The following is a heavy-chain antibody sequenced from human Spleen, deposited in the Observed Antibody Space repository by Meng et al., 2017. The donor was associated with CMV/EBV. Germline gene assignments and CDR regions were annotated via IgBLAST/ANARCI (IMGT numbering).Heavy chain of an antibody. CDR3: ASVNIAARTYGMDV. CDR1: GFTFDDYA. Sequence: GGSLRLSCAASGFTFDDYAMHWVRQAPGKGLEWVSGINWNGGSTGYADSVKGRFTISRDNAKNSLYLQMNSLRAEDTALYYCASVNIAARTYGMDVWGQGTTVTVSS. CDR2: INWNGGST. D-gene: IGHD6-6*01. V-gene: IGHV3-20*04. J-gene: IGHJ6*02.